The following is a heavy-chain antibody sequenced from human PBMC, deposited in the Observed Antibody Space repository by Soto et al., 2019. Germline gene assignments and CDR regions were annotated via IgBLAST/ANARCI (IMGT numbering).Heavy chain of an antibody. V-gene: IGHV3-30-3*01. CDR3: ARDPGGAAVVYDY. Sequence: QVQLVESGGGVVQPGRSLRLSCAASGFTFSSYAMHWVRQAPGKGLEWVAVISYDGSNKYYADSVKGRFTISRDNSKNTLYLQRNSLRAEDTAVYYCARDPGGAAVVYDYWCQGTLVTVSS. CDR1: GFTFSSYA. CDR2: ISYDGSNK. J-gene: IGHJ4*02. D-gene: IGHD3-22*01.